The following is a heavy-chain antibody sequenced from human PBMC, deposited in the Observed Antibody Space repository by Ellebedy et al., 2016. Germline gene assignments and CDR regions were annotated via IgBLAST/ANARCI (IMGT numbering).Heavy chain of an antibody. CDR1: GFTVSSNY. J-gene: IGHJ4*02. D-gene: IGHD5-18*01. CDR3: TKSGYSYAWGY. Sequence: GESLKISCAASGFTVSSNYMSWVRQAPGKGLEWVSILTPDAGTAYVDSVKGRLTLSRDNSKNTVYLQMTSLTAEDTAVYFCTKSGYSYAWGYWGQGTLVTVSS. CDR2: LTPDAGT. V-gene: IGHV3-53*01.